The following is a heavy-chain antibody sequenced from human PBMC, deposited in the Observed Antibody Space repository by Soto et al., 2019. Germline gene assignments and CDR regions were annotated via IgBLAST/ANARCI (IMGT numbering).Heavy chain of an antibody. V-gene: IGHV4-31*03. CDR1: GGSISSGGLY. Sequence: PSETLSLTCTVSGGSISSGGLYWSWIRQHPGKGLEWIGYIFYSGSTYYNPSLKSRVSISVDTSKNQFSLKLSSVTAADTAVYYCARFNWYFDLWGRGTLVTVSS. CDR2: IFYSGST. CDR3: ARFNWYFDL. J-gene: IGHJ2*01.